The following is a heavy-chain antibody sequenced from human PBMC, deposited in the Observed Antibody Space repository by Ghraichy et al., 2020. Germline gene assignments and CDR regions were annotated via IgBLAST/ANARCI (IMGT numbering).Heavy chain of an antibody. Sequence: SETLSLTCTVSGGSISSYYWSWIRQPPGKGLEWIGYIYYSGNTNYNPSLKSRVTISVDTSKNQFSLKLSSVTAADTAVYYCARLGVVGYYDSSGYRAFDIWGQGTMVTVSS. CDR2: IYYSGNT. D-gene: IGHD3-22*01. V-gene: IGHV4-59*08. CDR1: GGSISSYY. CDR3: ARLGVVGYYDSSGYRAFDI. J-gene: IGHJ3*02.